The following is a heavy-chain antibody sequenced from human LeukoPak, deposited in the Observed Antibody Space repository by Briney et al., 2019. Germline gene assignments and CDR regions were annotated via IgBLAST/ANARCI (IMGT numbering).Heavy chain of an antibody. Sequence: GGSLRLYCTASGFTFGDYAMSWVRQAPGKGLEWVGFIRSKAYGGTTEYAASVKGRFTISRDDSKSIAYLQMNSLKTEDTAVYYCTRGLVGVDYYYYYYYMDVWGKGTTVTVSS. CDR3: TRGLVGVDYYYYYYYMDV. J-gene: IGHJ6*03. V-gene: IGHV3-49*04. CDR2: IRSKAYGGTT. CDR1: GFTFGDYA. D-gene: IGHD1-26*01.